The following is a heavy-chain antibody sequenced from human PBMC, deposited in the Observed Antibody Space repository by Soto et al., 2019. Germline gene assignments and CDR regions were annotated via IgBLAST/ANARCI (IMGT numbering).Heavy chain of an antibody. CDR3: ASRGVTIFGVVSGGFDP. V-gene: IGHV4-34*01. D-gene: IGHD3-3*01. CDR1: GGSFSGYY. Sequence: QVQLQQWGAGLLKPSETLSLTCAVYGGSFSGYYWSWIRQPPGKGLEWIGEINHGGGTNYNPSLKSRVTISVDQSKNQFSLKLSSVTAADTAVYYCASRGVTIFGVVSGGFDPWGQGTLVTVSS. J-gene: IGHJ5*02. CDR2: INHGGGT.